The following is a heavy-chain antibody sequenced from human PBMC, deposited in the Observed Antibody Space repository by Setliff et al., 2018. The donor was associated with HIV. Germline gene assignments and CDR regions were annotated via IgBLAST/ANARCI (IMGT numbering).Heavy chain of an antibody. D-gene: IGHD3-16*01. J-gene: IGHJ4*02. CDR3: AXEGVRRXXVXGTFXXRAYYFDQ. V-gene: IGHV4-39*07. CDR1: XXXIXXXXXX. CDR2: INHSGST. Sequence: PSETLSLTXTVSXXXIXXXXXXGGWIRQPPGKGLEWIGEINHSGSTTYNPSLKSRTTIPGDPSTNQFSLNLRLLPPPTPAASHVAXEGVRRXXVXGTFXXRAYYFDQWGQGTLVTVSS.